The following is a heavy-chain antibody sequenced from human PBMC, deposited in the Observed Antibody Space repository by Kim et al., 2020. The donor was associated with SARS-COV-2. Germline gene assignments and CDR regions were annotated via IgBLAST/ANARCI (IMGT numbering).Heavy chain of an antibody. D-gene: IGHD3-16*01. CDR2: IGSSSSAI. CDR1: GFTFSSFA. Sequence: GGSLRLSCAASGFTFSSFAMNWVRQAPGQGLEWVSYIGSSSSAIYYADSVKGRFTVSRDNAKNSLYLQMNRLRDEDTAMYYCARDSDFFAQADWGDYFDYWGQGTLVTVSS. J-gene: IGHJ4*02. CDR3: ARDSDFFAQADWGDYFDY. V-gene: IGHV3-48*02.